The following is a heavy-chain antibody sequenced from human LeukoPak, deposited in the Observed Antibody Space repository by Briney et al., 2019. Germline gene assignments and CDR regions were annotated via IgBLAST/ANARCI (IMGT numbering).Heavy chain of an antibody. CDR1: GFTFSSYA. D-gene: IGHD6-19*01. V-gene: IGHV3-30*04. CDR3: ARDSSGPFDY. Sequence: GRSLRLSCAASGFTFSSYAMHWVRQAPGKGLEWVAVISYDGSNKYYADSVKDRFTISRDNSKNTLYLQMNSLRAEDTAVYYCARDSSGPFDYWGQGALVTVSS. J-gene: IGHJ4*02. CDR2: ISYDGSNK.